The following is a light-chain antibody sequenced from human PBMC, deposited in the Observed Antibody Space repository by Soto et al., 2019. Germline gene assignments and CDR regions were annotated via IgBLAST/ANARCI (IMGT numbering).Light chain of an antibody. V-gene: IGLV2-11*01. CDR3: CSYAGSYTVI. Sequence: QSAPTQPRSVSGSPGQSVTISCTGTSSDVGFYNYVSWYQQHPGKAPKLMIYDVSGRPSGVPDRFSGSKSGNTASLTISGLQAEDEAEYYCCSYAGSYTVIFGGGTKLTVL. CDR1: SSDVGFYNY. CDR2: DVS. J-gene: IGLJ2*01.